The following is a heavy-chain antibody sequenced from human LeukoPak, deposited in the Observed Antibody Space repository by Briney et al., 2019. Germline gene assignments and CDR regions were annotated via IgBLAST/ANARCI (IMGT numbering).Heavy chain of an antibody. J-gene: IGHJ5*02. CDR3: ARGANRVINLYDFWSGYYPGRWFDP. V-gene: IGHV4-34*01. D-gene: IGHD3-3*01. CDR2: INHSGST. CDR1: GGSFSGYY. Sequence: SETLSLTCAVYGGSFSGYYWSWIRQPPGKGLEWIGEINHSGSTNYNPSLKSRVTISVDTSKNQFSLRLSYVTAADTAVYYCARGANRVINLYDFWSGYYPGRWFDPWGQGTLVTVTS.